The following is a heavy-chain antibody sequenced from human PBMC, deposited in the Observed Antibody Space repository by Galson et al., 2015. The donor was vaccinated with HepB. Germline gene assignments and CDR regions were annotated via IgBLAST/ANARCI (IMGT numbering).Heavy chain of an antibody. D-gene: IGHD1-26*01. CDR3: AILRVVVWADYYDVDV. CDR2: ISHDGSTE. V-gene: IGHV3-30-3*01. CDR1: GFTFSGYA. J-gene: IGHJ6*02. Sequence: SLRLSCAASGFTFSGYAMHWVRQAPGKELEWVAVISHDGSTEYHADSEKGRFTISRDNSKDTLYLQMNSLRQEDTAVYYCAILRVVVWADYYDVDVWGQGTTVIVSS.